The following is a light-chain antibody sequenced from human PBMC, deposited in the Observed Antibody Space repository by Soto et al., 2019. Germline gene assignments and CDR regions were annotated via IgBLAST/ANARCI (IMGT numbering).Light chain of an antibody. CDR2: GAS. V-gene: IGKV3-15*01. CDR1: QSVSSN. Sequence: EFVLTQSPASLSVSPGERATLSCRASQSVSSNLAWYQQKPGQAPRLLIYGASTRATGIPARFSGSGSGTEFTLTISSLQSEDFAVYYCQQYNNLPTFGQGTKVDIK. CDR3: QQYNNLPT. J-gene: IGKJ1*01.